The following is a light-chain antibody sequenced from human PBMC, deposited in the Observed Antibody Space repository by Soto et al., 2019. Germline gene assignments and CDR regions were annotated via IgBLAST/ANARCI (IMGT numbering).Light chain of an antibody. CDR3: QQYDTWPLT. J-gene: IGKJ4*01. CDR1: QSVSSSY. V-gene: IGKV3-20*01. CDR2: GAS. Sequence: VLTQSPATLSLSPGESATLSCRASQSVSSSYLAWYQQKPGQAPRLLIYGASSRATGIPARFSGSGSETEFALTITSLQSEDFAVYCCQQYDTWPLTFGGGTKVDI.